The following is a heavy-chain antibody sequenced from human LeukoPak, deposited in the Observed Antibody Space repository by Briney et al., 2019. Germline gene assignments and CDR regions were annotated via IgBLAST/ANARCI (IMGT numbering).Heavy chain of an antibody. V-gene: IGHV3-48*01. CDR3: AKRIHPGYNSGWLGDAFDI. Sequence: GGSLRLSCAASGLTFSKYSMTWVRQAPGKGLEWVSFIDTSSTTMYYTDSVKGRFTISRDNSKNTLYLQMNSLRAEDTAVYYCAKRIHPGYNSGWLGDAFDIWGQGTMVTVSS. J-gene: IGHJ3*02. D-gene: IGHD6-19*01. CDR1: GLTFSKYS. CDR2: IDTSSTTM.